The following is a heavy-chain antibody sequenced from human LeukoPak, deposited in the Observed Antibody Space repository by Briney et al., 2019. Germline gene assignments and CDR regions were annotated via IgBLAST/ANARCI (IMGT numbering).Heavy chain of an antibody. CDR2: IRNKADGYTT. Sequence: GGPLRLSCAASGFTFSRHYMDWVRQSPGQGLEWVGLIRNKADGYTTIYAASVKGRFTISRDDSKNSVYLQMDSLKTEDTAVYYCGDLGSAGTDHWGQGTLVTVSS. V-gene: IGHV3-72*01. CDR3: GDLGSAGTDH. D-gene: IGHD3-10*01. CDR1: GFTFSRHY. J-gene: IGHJ4*02.